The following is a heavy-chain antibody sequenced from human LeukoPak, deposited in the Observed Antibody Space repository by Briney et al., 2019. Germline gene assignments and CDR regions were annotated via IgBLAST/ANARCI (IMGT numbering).Heavy chain of an antibody. CDR3: ARGPTRANSTDY. D-gene: IGHD2/OR15-2a*01. CDR2: ISGSGGST. CDR1: GFTFSSSA. J-gene: IGHJ4*02. V-gene: IGHV3-23*01. Sequence: GGSLRLSCAASGFTFSSSAMNWVRQAPGKGLEWVSAISGSGGSTYYADSVRGRFTISRDNSKNTLYLQMNSLRAEDTAVYYCARGPTRANSTDYWGQGALVTVSS.